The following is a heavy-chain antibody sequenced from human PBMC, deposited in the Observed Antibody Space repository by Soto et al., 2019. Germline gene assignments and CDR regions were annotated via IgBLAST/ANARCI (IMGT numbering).Heavy chain of an antibody. V-gene: IGHV3-30*18. D-gene: IGHD3-22*01. CDR3: AKDRYYDSSQTGYFDY. CDR2: ISYDGSNK. CDR1: GFTFSSYG. J-gene: IGHJ4*02. Sequence: QVQLVESGGGVVQPGRSLRLSCAASGFTFSSYGMHWVRQAPGKGLEWVAVISYDGSNKYYADSVKGRFTISRDNSKXXLYLQMNSLRAEDTAVYYCAKDRYYDSSQTGYFDYWGQGTLVTVSS.